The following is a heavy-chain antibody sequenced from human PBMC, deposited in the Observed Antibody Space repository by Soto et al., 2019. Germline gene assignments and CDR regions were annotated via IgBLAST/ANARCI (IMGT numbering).Heavy chain of an antibody. CDR3: ASHVHNQGYEYYFDS. V-gene: IGHV4-39*01. CDR1: GGSISSNSYY. Sequence: QLQLQESGPGLVKPSETLSLTCTASGGSISSNSYYWGWIRQSPGKGLEWIGRIGYTGTIYYTPSLQSRVTMSLDTSEHQISLRLRSMTAADAAVYYCASHVHNQGYEYYFDSWSQGTLVTVSS. D-gene: IGHD3-3*01. CDR2: IGYTGTI. J-gene: IGHJ4*02.